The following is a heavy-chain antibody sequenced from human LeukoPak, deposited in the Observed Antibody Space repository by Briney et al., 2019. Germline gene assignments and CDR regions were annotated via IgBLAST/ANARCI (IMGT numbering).Heavy chain of an antibody. J-gene: IGHJ6*03. D-gene: IGHD3-10*01. V-gene: IGHV3-66*01. CDR2: IYSGGST. CDR3: AKDPAKVWEFILDYYMDV. CDR1: EFSVGSNY. Sequence: PGGSLRLSCAASEFSVGSNYMTWVRQAPGKGLEWVSLIYSGGSTYYADSVKGRFTISRDNSKNTLYLQMNSLRAEDTAVYYCAKDPAKVWEFILDYYMDVWGKGTTVTISS.